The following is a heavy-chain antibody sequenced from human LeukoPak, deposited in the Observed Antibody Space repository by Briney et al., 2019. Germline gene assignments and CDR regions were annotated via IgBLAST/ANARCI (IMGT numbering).Heavy chain of an antibody. CDR1: GFTFSSSW. D-gene: IGHD1-20*01. Sequence: GGSLRLFCAASGFTFSSSWMSWVRQTPGKGLEWVAKIKPDGSEKQYVDSVKGRFTISRDNAKNSLCLQMDSLRAEDTAVYYCARGGNWYYSWGQGTLVTVSS. V-gene: IGHV3-7*01. CDR2: IKPDGSEK. CDR3: ARGGNWYYS. J-gene: IGHJ1*01.